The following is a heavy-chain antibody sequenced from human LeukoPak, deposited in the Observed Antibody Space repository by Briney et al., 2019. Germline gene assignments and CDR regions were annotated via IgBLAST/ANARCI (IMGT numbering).Heavy chain of an antibody. J-gene: IGHJ6*03. CDR3: ARVRTLDVHGWYYYYYYMDV. V-gene: IGHV4-39*07. CDR1: GGSISSGNYF. CDR2: LSSSGSA. D-gene: IGHD3-10*01. Sequence: SETLSLTCSVSGGSISSGNYFWVWIRQPPGQGLEWIGSLSSSGSAYYNPSLKSRATISVDKSKNQFSLKVTSVAAADTAVYYCARVRTLDVHGWYYYYYYMDVWGKGTTVTVSS.